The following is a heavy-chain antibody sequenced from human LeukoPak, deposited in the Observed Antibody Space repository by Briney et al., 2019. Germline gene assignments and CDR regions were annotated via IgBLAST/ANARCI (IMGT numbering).Heavy chain of an antibody. Sequence: GGSLRLSCAASGFTFSSYGMHWVRQAPGKGLEWVAVILYDGSNKYYADSVKGRFTISRDNSKNTLYLQMNSLRAEDTAVYYCAKGDWNDENYYYYGMDVWGKGTTVTVSS. V-gene: IGHV3-30*18. CDR2: ILYDGSNK. D-gene: IGHD1-1*01. J-gene: IGHJ6*04. CDR1: GFTFSSYG. CDR3: AKGDWNDENYYYYGMDV.